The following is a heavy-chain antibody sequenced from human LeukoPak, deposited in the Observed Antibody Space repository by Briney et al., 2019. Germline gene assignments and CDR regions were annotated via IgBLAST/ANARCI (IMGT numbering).Heavy chain of an antibody. J-gene: IGHJ4*02. Sequence: GGSLRLSCAASGFTFSSYAMSWVRQAPGKGLEGVSAISGSGGSTYYADSVKGGFTISRDNSKNTLYLQMNSLRAEDTAVYYCAKVPATASLYFDYWGQGTLVTVSS. D-gene: IGHD2-15*01. CDR3: AKVPATASLYFDY. CDR2: ISGSGGST. CDR1: GFTFSSYA. V-gene: IGHV3-23*01.